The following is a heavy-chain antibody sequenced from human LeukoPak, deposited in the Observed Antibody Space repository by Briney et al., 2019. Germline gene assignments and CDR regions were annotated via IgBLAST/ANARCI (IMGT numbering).Heavy chain of an antibody. CDR1: GGTFSSYA. D-gene: IGHD4-17*01. Sequence: SVKVSCKASGGTFSSYAISWVRQAPGQGLEWMGWIIPIFGTATYAQKFQGRVTITADDSTSTAYMELSSLRSEDTAVYYCARSSYGDYAYCDDWGQGTLVTDSS. CDR3: ARSSYGDYAYCDD. V-gene: IGHV1-69*13. J-gene: IGHJ4*02. CDR2: IIPIFGTA.